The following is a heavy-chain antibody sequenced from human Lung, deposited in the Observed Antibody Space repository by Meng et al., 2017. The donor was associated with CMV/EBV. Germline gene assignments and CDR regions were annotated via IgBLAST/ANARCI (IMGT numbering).Heavy chain of an antibody. J-gene: IGHJ4*02. CDR3: ARDPIASVWSGYHEY. V-gene: IGHV1-2*02. Sequence: ASVMVSCKASGYTFTDFYIHWVRLAPGQGLEWMGRTNPYSGDTHFAQNFQGRVTMTRDTSISTAYMELTSRRSDDTAIYYCARDPIASVWSGYHEYWGQGALVTVSS. D-gene: IGHD3-3*01. CDR1: GYTFTDFY. CDR2: TNPYSGDT.